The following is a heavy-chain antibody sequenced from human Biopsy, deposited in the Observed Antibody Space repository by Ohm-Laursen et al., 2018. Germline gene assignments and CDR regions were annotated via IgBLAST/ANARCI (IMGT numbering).Heavy chain of an antibody. CDR2: IKPNKGDT. Sequence: ASVKVSCQASGHTYPDYYVHWVRQAPGQGLEWMGWIKPNKGDTDYSQRMQGRITLAWDRSTSTGYMEVSSLRSGDTALYYCATRGGDDFWSGHYSEIYYYYTLDVWGQGTTVTVSS. V-gene: IGHV1-2*02. CDR3: ATRGGDDFWSGHYSEIYYYYTLDV. D-gene: IGHD3-3*01. CDR1: GHTYPDYY. J-gene: IGHJ6*02.